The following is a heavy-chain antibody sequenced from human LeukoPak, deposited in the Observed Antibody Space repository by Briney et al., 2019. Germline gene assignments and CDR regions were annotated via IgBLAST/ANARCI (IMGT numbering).Heavy chain of an antibody. CDR3: AKEYYYDSSGYYFHYYFDY. J-gene: IGHJ4*02. CDR1: GFTFSSYA. CDR2: ISGSGGST. Sequence: GGSLRLSCAASGFTFSSYAMSWVRQAPGKGLEWVSAISGSGGSTYYADSVKGRFTISRDNSKNTLYLQMNSLRAEVTAVYYCAKEYYYDSSGYYFHYYFDYWGQGTLVTVSS. D-gene: IGHD3-22*01. V-gene: IGHV3-23*01.